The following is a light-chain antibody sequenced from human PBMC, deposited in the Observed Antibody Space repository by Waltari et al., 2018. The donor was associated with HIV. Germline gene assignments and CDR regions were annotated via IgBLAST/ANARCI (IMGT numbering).Light chain of an antibody. J-gene: IGKJ4*01. CDR2: DAY. CDR1: QSISTY. Sequence: EIVLTQSPATLSLSPGARATLSCRASQSISTYLAWYQQKPGQAPRLLIFDAYNRATGIPARFSGSGSGTDFTLTISSLEPEDFAVYYCQQRSNWPRPTFGGGTKVEIK. CDR3: QQRSNWPRPT. V-gene: IGKV3-11*01.